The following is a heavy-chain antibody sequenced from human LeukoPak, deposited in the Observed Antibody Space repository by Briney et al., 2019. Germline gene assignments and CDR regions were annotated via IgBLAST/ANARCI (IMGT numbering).Heavy chain of an antibody. Sequence: HPGGSLRLSCAVSGFTFNTYAMHWVRQAPGKGLEWVAVISYDGSNIYYADSVKGRFTISRDNSKNTLYLQMNSLRAEDTAVYYCARGGHITILGVLIDHWGQGTLVTVSS. J-gene: IGHJ4*02. CDR2: ISYDGSNI. V-gene: IGHV3-30*04. D-gene: IGHD3-3*01. CDR3: ARGGHITILGVLIDH. CDR1: GFTFNTYA.